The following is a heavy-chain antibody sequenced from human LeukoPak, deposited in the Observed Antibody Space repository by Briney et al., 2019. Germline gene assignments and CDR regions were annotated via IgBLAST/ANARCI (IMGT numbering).Heavy chain of an antibody. V-gene: IGHV3-64*01. CDR1: GFTFSSYA. CDR2: ISSNGGST. CDR3: AREGSSSSWDSFDY. Sequence: GGSLRLSCAASGFTFSSYAMHWVRQAPGKGLEYVSAISSNGGSTYYANSVKGRFTISRDNSKNTLYLQMGSLRAEDMAVYYCAREGSSSSWDSFDYWGQGTLVTVSS. J-gene: IGHJ4*02. D-gene: IGHD6-13*01.